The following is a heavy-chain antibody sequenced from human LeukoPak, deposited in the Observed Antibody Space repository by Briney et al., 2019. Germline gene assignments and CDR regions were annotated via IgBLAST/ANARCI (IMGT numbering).Heavy chain of an antibody. D-gene: IGHD5-24*01. CDR2: IYYTGST. CDR3: ASDMSRDGYNYYFDY. Sequence: SETLSLTCTVSGGSIGSYYWSWIRQSPGKGLDWIGYIYYTGSTDYNPSLKSRVTISVDTSKNQFSLKLTSATAPDTAVYYCASDMSRDGYNYYFDYWGQGTLVTVSS. CDR1: GGSIGSYY. V-gene: IGHV4-59*08. J-gene: IGHJ4*02.